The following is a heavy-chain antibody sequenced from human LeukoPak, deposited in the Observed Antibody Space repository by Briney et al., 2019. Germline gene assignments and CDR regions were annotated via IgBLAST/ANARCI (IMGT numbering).Heavy chain of an antibody. Sequence: GGSLRLSCVASGFTLTSDAMNWVRQAPGKGLEWVSSTVSRGTTQYADSVKGRFTVSRDTSKNTLYLQMNSLRADDTAVYYCAKCSTSAYTTGWCNWIDPWGQGTLVTVSS. CDR3: AKCSTSAYTTGWCNWIDP. CDR2: TVSRGTT. CDR1: GFTLTSDA. D-gene: IGHD6-19*01. J-gene: IGHJ5*02. V-gene: IGHV3-23*01.